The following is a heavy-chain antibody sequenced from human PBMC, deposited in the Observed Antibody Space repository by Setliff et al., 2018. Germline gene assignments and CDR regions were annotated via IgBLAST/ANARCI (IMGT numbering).Heavy chain of an antibody. Sequence: LSLTCAASGFTFSSYSMNWVRQAPGKGLEWVSYISSSSSTIYYADSVKGRFTISRDNAENSLYLQMNSLGAEDTALYYCARAHRYFSDTSGYFYDQGRSAFDVWGQGTMVTVSS. V-gene: IGHV3-48*01. J-gene: IGHJ3*01. CDR1: GFTFSSYS. CDR3: ARAHRYFSDTSGYFYDQGRSAFDV. D-gene: IGHD3-22*01. CDR2: ISSSSSTI.